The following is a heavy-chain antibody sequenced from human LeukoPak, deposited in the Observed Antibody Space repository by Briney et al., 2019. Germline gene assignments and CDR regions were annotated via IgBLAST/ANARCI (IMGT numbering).Heavy chain of an antibody. V-gene: IGHV3-30-3*01. D-gene: IGHD3-10*01. Sequence: GGSLRLSCAASGFTFRNYVIHWVRQAPGKGLEWVAVTSSDLNVRLYADSVKGRFTISRDNSRSTLYLQMNSLRPEDTAIYYCAREGYYGSGSPPSLYFDYWGQGTLVTVPS. CDR1: GFTFRNYV. CDR2: TSSDLNVR. J-gene: IGHJ4*02. CDR3: AREGYYGSGSPPSLYFDY.